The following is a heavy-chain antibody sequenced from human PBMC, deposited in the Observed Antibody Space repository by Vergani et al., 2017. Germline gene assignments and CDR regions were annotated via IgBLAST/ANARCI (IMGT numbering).Heavy chain of an antibody. CDR2: INSKGNGGTT. V-gene: IGHV3-15*01. CDR1: GFDFNKAW. J-gene: IGHJ4*02. D-gene: IGHD2-2*01. CDR3: TTAAQEVTRRAMDY. Sequence: EVQLVESGGGLVKPGGSLRRSCAASGFDFNKAWMSWVRQAPGKGLEWVGRINSKGNGGTTDFAAPVQGRFTISRDDSKNTLYLQMKSLKTEDTGVYYCTTAAQEVTRRAMDYWGQGTLVIVSP.